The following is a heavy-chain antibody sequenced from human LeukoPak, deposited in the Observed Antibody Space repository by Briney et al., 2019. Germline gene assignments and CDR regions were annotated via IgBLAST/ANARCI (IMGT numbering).Heavy chain of an antibody. CDR1: GFTFSSYA. V-gene: IGHV3-23*01. Sequence: PGGTLRLSCAASGFTFSSYAMSWVRHAPGKGLEWVSAISGSGGSTYYADSVKGRFTISRDNSKNTLYLQTNSLRAEDTAVYYCAKDLGLVVVAATLDYWGQGTLVTVSS. J-gene: IGHJ4*02. D-gene: IGHD2-15*01. CDR2: ISGSGGST. CDR3: AKDLGLVVVAATLDY.